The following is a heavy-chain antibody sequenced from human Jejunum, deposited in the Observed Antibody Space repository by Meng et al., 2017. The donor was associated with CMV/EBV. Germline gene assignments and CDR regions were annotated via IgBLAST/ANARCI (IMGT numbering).Heavy chain of an antibody. CDR3: ASFPPPGKQWLVTDY. CDR2: IYHSGST. J-gene: IGHJ4*02. V-gene: IGHV4-4*02. D-gene: IGHD6-19*01. CDR1: GGSISSSNW. Sequence: QGQRTRAGPGVGNPSGTLSLTCAGSGGSISSSNWWSWVRQPPGKGLEWIGEIYHSGSTNYNPSLKSRVTISVDKSKNQFSLKLSSVTAADTAVYYCASFPPPGKQWLVTDYWGQGTLVTVSS.